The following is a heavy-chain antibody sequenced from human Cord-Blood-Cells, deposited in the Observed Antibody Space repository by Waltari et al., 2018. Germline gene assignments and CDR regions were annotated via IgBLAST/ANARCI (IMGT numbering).Heavy chain of an antibody. Sequence: QVQLQQWGAGLLKPSETLSLTCAVYGGSFSGYYWSWIRQPPGKGLEWIGKINHGRTTNYNPSMKSRVTRSVGTSKNQFSLKLSSVTAADTAVYYCARGPSVDSNLEWLLYYYYGMDVWGQGTTVTVSS. V-gene: IGHV4-34*01. CDR1: GGSFSGYY. CDR2: INHGRTT. D-gene: IGHD3-3*01. J-gene: IGHJ6*02. CDR3: ARGPSVDSNLEWLLYYYYGMDV.